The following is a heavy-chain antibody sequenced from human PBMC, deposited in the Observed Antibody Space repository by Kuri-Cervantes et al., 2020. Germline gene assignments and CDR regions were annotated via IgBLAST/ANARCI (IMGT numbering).Heavy chain of an antibody. V-gene: IGHV4-61*01. CDR2: IYYSGST. CDR1: GGSVSSGSYY. CDR3: ATDGYYYYYMDV. J-gene: IGHJ6*03. Sequence: GSLRLSCTVSGGSVSSGSYYWSWIRQPPGKGLEWIGYIYYSGSTNYNPSLKSRVTMSVDTSKNQFSLKLSSVTAADTAVYYCATDGYYYYYMDVWGKGTTVTVSS.